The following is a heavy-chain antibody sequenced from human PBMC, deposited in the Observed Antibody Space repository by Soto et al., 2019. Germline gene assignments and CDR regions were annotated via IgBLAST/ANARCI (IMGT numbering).Heavy chain of an antibody. Sequence: AETLSLTCAVSGGSIGTSAYYWGWIRQAPGKGLEWIGSINHSGNTYLSPSLKDRVTMSVDTSKNSFSLKLRSATAADTGLYYCSRRAPEGFDPWGQGTLVTVSS. CDR1: GGSIGTSAYY. CDR2: INHSGNT. J-gene: IGHJ5*02. V-gene: IGHV4-39*01. CDR3: SRRAPEGFDP.